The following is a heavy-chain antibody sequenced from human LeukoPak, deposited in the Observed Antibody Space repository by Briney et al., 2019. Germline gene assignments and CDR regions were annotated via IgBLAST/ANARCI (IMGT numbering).Heavy chain of an antibody. CDR3: ARVQRGYSGYDYGY. CDR2: INPNSGGT. CDR1: GYTLTGYY. D-gene: IGHD5-12*01. V-gene: IGHV1-2*02. J-gene: IGHJ4*02. Sequence: GASVKVSCKASGYTLTGYYMHWVRQAPGQGLEWMGWINPNSGGTNYAQKFQGRVTMTRDTSISTAYMELSRLRSDDTAVYYCARVQRGYSGYDYGYWGQGTLVTVSS.